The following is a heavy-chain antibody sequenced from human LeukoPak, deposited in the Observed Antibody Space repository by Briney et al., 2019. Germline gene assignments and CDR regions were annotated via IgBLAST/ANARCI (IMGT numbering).Heavy chain of an antibody. CDR2: IYYSGST. D-gene: IGHD5-18*01. CDR1: GGSISSYY. Sequence: PSETLSLTCTVSGGSISSYYWSWIRQPPGKGLEWIGYIYYSGSTNYNPSLKSRVTISVDTSKNQFSLKLSSVTAADTAVYYCARFRGSYGFPYYYYYGMDVWGQGTTVTVSS. V-gene: IGHV4-59*01. J-gene: IGHJ6*02. CDR3: ARFRGSYGFPYYYYYGMDV.